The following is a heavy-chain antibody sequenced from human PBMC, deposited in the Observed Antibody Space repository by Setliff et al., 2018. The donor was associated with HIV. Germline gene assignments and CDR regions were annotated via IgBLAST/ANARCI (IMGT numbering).Heavy chain of an antibody. Sequence: ASVKVSCKASEYNFTKYSMHWVRQAPGQSLEWMGWINGGNGNTKYSQKFLARVTFTRDTSASTAYMELSSLRSEDTAVYYCARVPLSGWLYFDYWGQGTLVTVSS. J-gene: IGHJ4*02. CDR2: INGGNGNT. V-gene: IGHV1-3*01. D-gene: IGHD6-19*01. CDR3: ARVPLSGWLYFDY. CDR1: EYNFTKYS.